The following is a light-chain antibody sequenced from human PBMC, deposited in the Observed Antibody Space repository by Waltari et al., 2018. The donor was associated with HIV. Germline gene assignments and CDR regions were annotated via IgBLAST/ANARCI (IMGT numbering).Light chain of an antibody. CDR1: QSLLYSSDNKNY. CDR2: WAS. CDR3: QQYFRAPLT. V-gene: IGKV4-1*01. J-gene: IGKJ4*01. Sequence: DIVMTQSPDSLAVSLGERATIRCKSSQSLLYSSDNKNYFAWYQQKPGQPPNLRIYWASTRESGVPDRFSGSGSGTDFTLTINNLQAEDVAVYYCQQYFRAPLTFGGGTRVEIK.